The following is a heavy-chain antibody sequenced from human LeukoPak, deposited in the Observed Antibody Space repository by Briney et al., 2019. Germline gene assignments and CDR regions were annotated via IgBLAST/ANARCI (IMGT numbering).Heavy chain of an antibody. V-gene: IGHV1-2*02. CDR1: GYTFTGYY. J-gene: IGHJ3*02. D-gene: IGHD3-22*01. CDR2: INPNSGGT. Sequence: ASVKASCKASGYTFTGYYMHWVRQAPGQGLEWMGWINPNSGGTNYAQKFQGRVTMTRDTSISTAYMELSRLRSDDTAVYYCARVTTMIVVVITTPAADDAFDIWGQGTMVTVSS. CDR3: ARVTTMIVVVITTPAADDAFDI.